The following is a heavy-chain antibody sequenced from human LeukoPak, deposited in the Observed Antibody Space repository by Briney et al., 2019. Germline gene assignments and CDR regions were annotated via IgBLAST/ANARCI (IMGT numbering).Heavy chain of an antibody. Sequence: PSETLSLTCTVPGGSISSYYWSWIRQPPGKGLEWIGSIYYSGSTYYNPSLKSRVTISVDTSKNQFSLKLSSVTAADTAVYYCASLPGYDFWSGYSPFDYWGQGTLVTVSS. CDR2: IYYSGST. D-gene: IGHD3-3*01. CDR1: GGSISSYY. V-gene: IGHV4-59*05. CDR3: ASLPGYDFWSGYSPFDY. J-gene: IGHJ4*02.